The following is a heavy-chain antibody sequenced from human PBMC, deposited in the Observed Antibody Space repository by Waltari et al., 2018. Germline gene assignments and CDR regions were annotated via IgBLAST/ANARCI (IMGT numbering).Heavy chain of an antibody. V-gene: IGHV1-69*01. CDR3: AREHLRQDSYYFDY. CDR1: GGTFSSYA. Sequence: QVQLVQSGAEVKKPGSSVKVSCKASGGTFSSYAISWVRQAPGQGLEWMGGSIPIFGTANYAQKFQGRVTITADESTSTAYMELSSLRSEDTGVYYCAREHLRQDSYYFDYWGQGTLVTVSS. D-gene: IGHD3-3*02. J-gene: IGHJ4*02. CDR2: SIPIFGTA.